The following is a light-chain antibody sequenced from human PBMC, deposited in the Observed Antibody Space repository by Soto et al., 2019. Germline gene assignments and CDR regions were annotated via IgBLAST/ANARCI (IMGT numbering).Light chain of an antibody. V-gene: IGLV2-14*01. CDR1: SSDVGLYDY. J-gene: IGLJ1*01. CDR3: SSYTSDSSYV. Sequence: SVLTQPASVSGSPGQSITISCTGTSSDVGLYDYVSWYQQHPGKAPQLMIYAVSNRPSGVSNRFSASKSGNTASLFISGLQAKDEADYYCSSYTSDSSYVFGSGTKVTVL. CDR2: AVS.